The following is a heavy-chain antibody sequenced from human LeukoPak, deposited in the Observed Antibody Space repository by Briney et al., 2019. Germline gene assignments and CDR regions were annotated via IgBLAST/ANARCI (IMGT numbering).Heavy chain of an antibody. CDR1: GFTFSSYW. J-gene: IGHJ4*02. V-gene: IGHV3-74*01. D-gene: IGHD6-19*01. Sequence: GGALRLSCAASGFTFSSYWMHWVRQAPGKGLVWVSRINSDGSSTSYADSVKGRFTISRDNAPNTLYLQMNSLRAEDTAVYYCARDRYIAVPDYWGQGTLVTVSS. CDR2: INSDGSST. CDR3: ARDRYIAVPDY.